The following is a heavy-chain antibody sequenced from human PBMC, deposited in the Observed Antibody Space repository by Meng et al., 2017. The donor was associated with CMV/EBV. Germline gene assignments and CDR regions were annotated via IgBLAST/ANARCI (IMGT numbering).Heavy chain of an antibody. J-gene: IGHJ6*02. V-gene: IGHV3-30*02. D-gene: IGHD3-22*01. Sequence: GGSLRLSCAASGFTFSSYGMHWVRQAPGKGLEWVAFIRYDGSNKYYADSVKGRFTISRDNSKNTLYLQMNSLRAEDTAVCYCAKDRGYYDSSGYNPMGDYYGMDVWGQGTTVTVSS. CDR2: IRYDGSNK. CDR3: AKDRGYYDSSGYNPMGDYYGMDV. CDR1: GFTFSSYG.